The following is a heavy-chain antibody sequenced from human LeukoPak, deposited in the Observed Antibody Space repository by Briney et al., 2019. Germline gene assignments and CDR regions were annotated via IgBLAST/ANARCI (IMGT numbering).Heavy chain of an antibody. J-gene: IGHJ4*02. CDR2: TYYRSKWYN. D-gene: IGHD3-10*01. CDR1: GDSVSSNSAA. Sequence: QTLSLTCAISGDSVSSNSAAWNWIRQSPSRGLEWLGRTYYRSKWYNDYAVSVRSRITINPDTPTNQFSLQLNSVTPEDTAVYYCARVISYPEYFDYWGQGTLVTVSS. CDR3: ARVISYPEYFDY. V-gene: IGHV6-1*01.